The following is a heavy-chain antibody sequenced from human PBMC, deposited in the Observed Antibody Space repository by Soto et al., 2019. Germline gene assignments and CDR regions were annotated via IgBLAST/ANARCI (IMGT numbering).Heavy chain of an antibody. CDR2: ISWDGGST. CDR1: GLTFDDYT. J-gene: IGHJ6*02. D-gene: IGHD5-12*01. CDR3: AKGGGYSGYENYYFYGMDV. Sequence: HPGGSLRLSCAASGLTFDDYTMHWVRQAPGKGLEWVSLISWDGGSTYYADSVKGRFTISRDNSKNSLYLQMNSLRTEDTALYYCAKGGGYSGYENYYFYGMDVWGQGTTVTVSS. V-gene: IGHV3-43*01.